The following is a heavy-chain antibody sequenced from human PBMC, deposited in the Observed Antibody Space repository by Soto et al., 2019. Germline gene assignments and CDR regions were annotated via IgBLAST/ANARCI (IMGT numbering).Heavy chain of an antibody. J-gene: IGHJ4*02. CDR1: GGSISSYY. Sequence: SETLSLTCTVSGGSISSYYWSWIRQPPGKGLERIGYIYYSGSTNYNPSLKSRVTISVDTSKNQFSLKLSSVTAADTAVYYCARELWSGESDFDYWGQGTLVTVSS. D-gene: IGHD3-10*01. CDR2: IYYSGST. V-gene: IGHV4-59*01. CDR3: ARELWSGESDFDY.